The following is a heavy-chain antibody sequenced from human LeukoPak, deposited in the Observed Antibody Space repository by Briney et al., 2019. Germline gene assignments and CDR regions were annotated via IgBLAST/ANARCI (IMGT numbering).Heavy chain of an antibody. CDR1: RFTFSSYG. V-gene: IGHV3-33*01. CDR2: IWYDGSNK. Sequence: PGGSLRLSCAASRFTFSSYGIHWVRQAPGKGLEWVAVIWYDGSNKYYADSVKGRFTISRDNSKNTLYLQMNSLRAEDTAVYYCARERVVVVVPAAMEYYYYGMDVWGKGTTVTVSS. D-gene: IGHD2-2*01. CDR3: ARERVVVVVPAAMEYYYYGMDV. J-gene: IGHJ6*04.